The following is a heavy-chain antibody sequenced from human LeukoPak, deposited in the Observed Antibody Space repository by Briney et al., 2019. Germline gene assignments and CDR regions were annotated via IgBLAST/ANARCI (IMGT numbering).Heavy chain of an antibody. CDR3: ARSNQADDY. CDR1: GFTSGNYW. V-gene: IGHV3-74*01. Sequence: PGGSLRLSCAASGFTSGNYWMHWVRQVPGKGLVWVSRINPGGSSTTYADSVKGRFTISRDNAKNTLYLQMNSLRAEDTAVYYCARSNQADDYWGQGTLVTVSS. D-gene: IGHD4-11*01. CDR2: INPGGSST. J-gene: IGHJ4*02.